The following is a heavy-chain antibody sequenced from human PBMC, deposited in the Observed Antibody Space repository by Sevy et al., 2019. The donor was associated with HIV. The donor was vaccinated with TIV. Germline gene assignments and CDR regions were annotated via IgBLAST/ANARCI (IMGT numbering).Heavy chain of an antibody. J-gene: IGHJ5*02. CDR3: AKDIVVVVADTPDWFDP. V-gene: IGHV3-23*01. CDR1: GFTFSSYA. Sequence: GGSLRLSCAASGFTFSSYAMSWVRQAPGKGLEWVSAISGSGGSTYYADSVKGRFTISRDNSKNTLYLQMNSLRAEDTAVYYCAKDIVVVVADTPDWFDPWGQGTLVTVSS. CDR2: ISGSGGST. D-gene: IGHD2-15*01.